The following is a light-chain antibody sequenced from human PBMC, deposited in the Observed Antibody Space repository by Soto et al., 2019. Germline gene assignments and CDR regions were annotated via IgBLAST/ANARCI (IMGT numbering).Light chain of an antibody. CDR1: QSVSSGH. CDR3: QQYGHSLWT. CDR2: GAS. Sequence: DIVLTQSPGTLSFSPGERASLSCRASQSVSSGHLAWYQQKPGQAPRLLIYGASSRATGIPDRFSGSGSGTDFTLTISRLEPEDYAVYYWQQYGHSLWTFGQGTKVDI. J-gene: IGKJ1*01. V-gene: IGKV3-20*01.